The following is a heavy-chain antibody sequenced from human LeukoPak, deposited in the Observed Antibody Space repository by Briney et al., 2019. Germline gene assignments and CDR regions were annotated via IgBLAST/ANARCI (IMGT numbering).Heavy chain of an antibody. CDR2: IYTSGST. CDR1: GGSISSYY. Sequence: SETLSLTCTVSGGSISSYYWSWIRQPAGKGLEWIGRIYTSGSTNYNPSLKSRVTMSVDTSKNQFSLKLSSVTAADTAVYYCATVSEWRYCSGGSCPNWFDPWGQGTLVTVSS. V-gene: IGHV4-4*07. CDR3: ATVSEWRYCSGGSCPNWFDP. D-gene: IGHD2-15*01. J-gene: IGHJ5*02.